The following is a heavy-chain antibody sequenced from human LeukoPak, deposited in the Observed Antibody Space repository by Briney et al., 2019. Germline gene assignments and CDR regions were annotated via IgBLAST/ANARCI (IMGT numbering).Heavy chain of an antibody. CDR3: AKDEGGSYLH. J-gene: IGHJ4*02. Sequence: GGSLRLSCAASGFTFSSYAMHWVRQAPGKGLEWVAVISYDGSNKYYADSVKGRFTISRDNSKNTLYLQMNSLRAEDTAVYYCAKDEGGSYLHWGQGTLVTVSS. V-gene: IGHV3-30*04. CDR2: ISYDGSNK. D-gene: IGHD1-26*01. CDR1: GFTFSSYA.